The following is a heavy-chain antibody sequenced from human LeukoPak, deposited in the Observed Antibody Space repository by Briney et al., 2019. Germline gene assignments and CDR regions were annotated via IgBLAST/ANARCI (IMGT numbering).Heavy chain of an antibody. CDR3: ARDIGCSSGSCYDYWFDP. CDR1: GGSLNSYY. V-gene: IGHV4-59*01. CDR2: IYSSGST. Sequence: SETLSLTCTVSGGSLNSYYWSWIRQPPGKRLEWIGYIYSSGSTNYNPSLKSRVAMPVDSSKNQLSLKMNSVTAADTAVYYCARDIGCSSGSCYDYWFDPWGQGTPVIVSS. J-gene: IGHJ5*02. D-gene: IGHD2-15*01.